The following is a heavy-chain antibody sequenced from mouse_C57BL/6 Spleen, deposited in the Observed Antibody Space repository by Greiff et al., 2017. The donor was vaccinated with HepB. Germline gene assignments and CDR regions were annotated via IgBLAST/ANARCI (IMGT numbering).Heavy chain of an antibody. Sequence: VQLQQPGAELVKPGASVKLSCKASGYTFTSYWMQWVKQRPGQGLEWIGEIDPSDSYTNYNQKFKGKATLTVDTSSSTAYMQLSSLTSEDSAVYYCARAITTVVAEAMDYWGQGTSVTVSS. V-gene: IGHV1-50*01. CDR1: GYTFTSYW. J-gene: IGHJ4*01. D-gene: IGHD1-1*01. CDR3: ARAITTVVAEAMDY. CDR2: IDPSDSYT.